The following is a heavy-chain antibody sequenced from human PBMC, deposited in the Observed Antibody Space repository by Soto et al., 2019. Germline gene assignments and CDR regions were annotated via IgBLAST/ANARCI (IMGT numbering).Heavy chain of an antibody. J-gene: IGHJ6*02. V-gene: IGHV5-51*01. D-gene: IGHD6-13*01. CDR3: ARHGAAGTHLPNYGMDV. CDR1: GYSFTSYW. Sequence: PGESLKISCKGSGYSFTSYWIGWVRQMPGKGLEWMGIIYPGDSDTRYSPSFQGQGTISADKSIGPASLQWSSLTASETAMYYCARHGAAGTHLPNYGMDVWGQGTTVPVSS. CDR2: IYPGDSDT.